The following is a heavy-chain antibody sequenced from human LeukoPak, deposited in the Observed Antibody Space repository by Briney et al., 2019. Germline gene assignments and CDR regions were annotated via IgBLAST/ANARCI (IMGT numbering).Heavy chain of an antibody. CDR2: ISWNSGSI. CDR1: GFTFDDYA. CDR3: AKDSDYDSSGYSLFDY. D-gene: IGHD3-22*01. J-gene: IGHJ4*02. V-gene: IGHV3-9*01. Sequence: PGRSLRLSCAASGFTFDDYAMHWVRQAPGKGLEWVSGISWNSGSIGHADSVKGRFTISRDNAKNSLYLQMNSLRAEDTALYYCAKDSDYDSSGYSLFDYWGQGTLVTVSS.